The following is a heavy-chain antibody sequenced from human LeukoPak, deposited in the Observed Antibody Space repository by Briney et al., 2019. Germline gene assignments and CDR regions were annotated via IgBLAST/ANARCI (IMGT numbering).Heavy chain of an antibody. CDR3: AKGGNYPIDY. CDR2: INSDESST. V-gene: IGHV3-74*01. D-gene: IGHD1-26*01. J-gene: IGHJ4*02. Sequence: PGGSLRLSCAASGFTFSSYAMNWVRQAPGKELVWVSRINSDESSTSYADSVEGRFTISRDNAKNTLYLQMNSLRAEDTAVYYCAKGGNYPIDYWGQGALVTVSS. CDR1: GFTFSSYA.